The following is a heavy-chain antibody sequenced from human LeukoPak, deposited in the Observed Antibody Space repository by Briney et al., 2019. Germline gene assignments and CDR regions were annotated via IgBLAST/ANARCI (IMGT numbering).Heavy chain of an antibody. CDR3: ARGGWNIAV. D-gene: IGHD6-19*01. Sequence: GESLRLSCAASGFTFSSHWMNWVRQAPGKGLEWVGNIKEDGSENYYAGSVKGRFTISRDNAKNSLYLQMNTLTADDTAVYYCARGGWNIAVWGQGTLVTVSS. V-gene: IGHV3-7*01. CDR2: IKEDGSEN. J-gene: IGHJ4*02. CDR1: GFTFSSHW.